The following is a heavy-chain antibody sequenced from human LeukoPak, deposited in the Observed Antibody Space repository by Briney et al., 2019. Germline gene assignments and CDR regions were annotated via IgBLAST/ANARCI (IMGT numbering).Heavy chain of an antibody. J-gene: IGHJ4*02. V-gene: IGHV1-24*01. CDR3: ATGRQWLVQYYFDY. D-gene: IGHD6-19*01. Sequence: ASVKVSCKVSGYTLTELSMHWVRQAPGKGLEWMGGFDPEDGETIYAQKFQGRVTMTEDTSTDTAYMELSSLRSENTAVYYCATGRQWLVQYYFDYWGQGTLVTASS. CDR1: GYTLTELS. CDR2: FDPEDGET.